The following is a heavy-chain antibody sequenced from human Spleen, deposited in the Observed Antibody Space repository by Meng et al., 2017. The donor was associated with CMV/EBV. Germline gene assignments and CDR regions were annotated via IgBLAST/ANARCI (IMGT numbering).Heavy chain of an antibody. D-gene: IGHD1-20*01. V-gene: IGHV3-64*02. CDR3: ARTRYDSYFDN. CDR2: ISSSGRIT. CDR1: GFTFSAYT. J-gene: IGHJ4*02. Sequence: GESLKISCAASGFTFSAYTMHWVRQAPEKGLEYVAGISSSGRITYSADSVKGRFNVSRDTSKNTLDLQMGSLRAEDLAVYYCARTRYDSYFDNWGQGILVTVSS.